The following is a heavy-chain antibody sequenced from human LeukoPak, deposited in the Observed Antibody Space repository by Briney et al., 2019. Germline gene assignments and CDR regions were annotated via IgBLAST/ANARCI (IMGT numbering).Heavy chain of an antibody. J-gene: IGHJ6*03. D-gene: IGHD2-15*01. CDR2: ISSSSSYI. CDR3: ARDVGYCSGGSCYSGGYYYYYTDV. V-gene: IGHV3-21*01. Sequence: GGSLRLSCAASGFTSSSYSMNWVRQAPGKGLEWVSSISSSSSYIYYADSVKGRFTISRDNAKNSLYLQMNSLRAEDTAVYYCARDVGYCSGGSCYSGGYYYYYTDVWGKGTTVTVSS. CDR1: GFTSSSYS.